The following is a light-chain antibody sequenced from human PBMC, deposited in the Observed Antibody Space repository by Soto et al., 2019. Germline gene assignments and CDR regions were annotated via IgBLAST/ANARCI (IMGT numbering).Light chain of an antibody. Sequence: GDRVTITCRAGQNINNWIAWYQQKPGKAPKFLIYDASTLESGVPSRFSGSGFGTEFSLTISSLQPDDFGSYYCQHMRTFGQGTKVDIK. CDR3: QHMRT. CDR2: DAS. CDR1: QNINNW. V-gene: IGKV1-5*01. J-gene: IGKJ1*01.